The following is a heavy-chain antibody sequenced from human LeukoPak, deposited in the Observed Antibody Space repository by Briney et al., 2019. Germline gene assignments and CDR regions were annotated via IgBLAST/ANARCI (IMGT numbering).Heavy chain of an antibody. Sequence: SETLSLTCAVYGVSFSGYYWSWIRQPPGKGLEWIGEINHSGSTNYNPSLKSRVTISVDTSKNQFSLKLSSVTAADTAVYYCARGPSHYYDSRRLFDYWGQGTLVTVSS. CDR1: GVSFSGYY. J-gene: IGHJ4*02. V-gene: IGHV4-34*01. D-gene: IGHD3-22*01. CDR2: INHSGST. CDR3: ARGPSHYYDSRRLFDY.